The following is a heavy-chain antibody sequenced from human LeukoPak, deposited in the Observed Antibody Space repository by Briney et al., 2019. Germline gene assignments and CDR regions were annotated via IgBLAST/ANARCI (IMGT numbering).Heavy chain of an antibody. D-gene: IGHD1-20*01. CDR3: ARGAKTGINGKGAFDN. V-gene: IGHV4-30-2*01. CDR1: GGSISSGGYS. J-gene: IGHJ3*02. Sequence: SETLSLTCAVSGGSISSGGYSWSWIRQPPGKGLEWIGYIYHSGSTYYNPSLKSRVTISVDRSKNQFSLKLSSVTAADTAVYYCARGAKTGINGKGAFDNWGQGTMVTVSS. CDR2: IYHSGST.